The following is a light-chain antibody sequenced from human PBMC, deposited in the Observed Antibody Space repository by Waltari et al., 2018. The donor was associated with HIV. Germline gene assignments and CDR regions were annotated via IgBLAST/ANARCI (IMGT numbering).Light chain of an antibody. Sequence: SYELTQPPSVSVSPGQTASITCSGDKLDDKYAYWYQQKPGQSPVLIIYQDTKRPSGVPERFSGSNSGNTATLTISGTQAMDEADYYCQAWDTRNGVFGGGTKLTVL. CDR2: QDT. CDR1: KLDDKY. V-gene: IGLV3-1*01. J-gene: IGLJ2*01. CDR3: QAWDTRNGV.